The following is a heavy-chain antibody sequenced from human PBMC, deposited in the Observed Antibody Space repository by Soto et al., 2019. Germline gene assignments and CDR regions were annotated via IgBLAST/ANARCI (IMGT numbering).Heavy chain of an antibody. CDR1: GFTFSSYS. CDR2: ISSSSSYI. D-gene: IGHD2-2*02. Sequence: EVQLVESGGGLVKPGGSLRLSCAASGFTFSSYSMNWVRQAPGKGLEWVSSISSSSSYIYYADSVKGRFTISRDNAKNSLYLQMNSLRAEDTAVYYCARGYCSSTSCYINSYYYYYGMDVWGQGTTVTVSS. CDR3: ARGYCSSTSCYINSYYYYYGMDV. V-gene: IGHV3-21*01. J-gene: IGHJ6*02.